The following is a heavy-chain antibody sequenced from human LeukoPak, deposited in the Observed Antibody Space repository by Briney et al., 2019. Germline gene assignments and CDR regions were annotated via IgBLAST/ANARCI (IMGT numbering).Heavy chain of an antibody. CDR1: GFTVSSNY. D-gene: IGHD6-13*01. V-gene: IGHV3-21*01. CDR2: ISSSSSYI. Sequence: PGGSLRLSCAASGFTVSSNYMSWVRQAPGKGLEWVSSISSSSSYIYYADSVKGRFTISRDNAKNSLYLQMNSLRAEDTAVYYCARDLAGQQLVYYYYYMDVWGKGTTVTVSS. CDR3: ARDLAGQQLVYYYYYMDV. J-gene: IGHJ6*03.